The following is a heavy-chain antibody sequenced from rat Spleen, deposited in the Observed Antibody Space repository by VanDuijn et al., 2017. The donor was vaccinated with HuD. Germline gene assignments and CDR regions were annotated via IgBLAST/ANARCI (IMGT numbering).Heavy chain of an antibody. CDR3: ATVGPDWEFGY. Sequence: EVKLVESGGGLVQPGRSLKLSCAASGFTFDDYEMTWVRQAPKKGLEWVAYISYDGETTYYRNSVTGRFTISRDNAKSTLYLQMDSLRSEDTATYYCATVGPDWEFGYWGQGVMVTVSS. J-gene: IGHJ2*01. V-gene: IGHV5-20*01. CDR1: GFTFDDYE. D-gene: IGHD5-1*01. CDR2: ISYDGETT.